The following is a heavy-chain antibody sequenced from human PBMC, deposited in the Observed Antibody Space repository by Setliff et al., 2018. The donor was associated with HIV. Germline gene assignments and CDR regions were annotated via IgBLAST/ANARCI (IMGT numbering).Heavy chain of an antibody. CDR1: GYTFADHF. D-gene: IGHD3-10*01. J-gene: IGHJ4*02. V-gene: IGHV1-69-2*01. CDR2: VDPENGKT. Sequence: ASVKVSCKASGYTFADHFMYWVQQAPGKGLVYMGRVDPENGKTIYAEKFQGRLTITADTSTDTSYMELSSLTSHDTALYYCSTNKWPMIRGVTAFDHWGPGTLVTVSS. CDR3: STNKWPMIRGVTAFDH.